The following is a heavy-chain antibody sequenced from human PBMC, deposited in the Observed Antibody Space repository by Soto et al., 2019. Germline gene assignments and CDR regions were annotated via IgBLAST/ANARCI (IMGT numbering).Heavy chain of an antibody. CDR1: GGSVSSGDYY. Sequence: QVQLQESGPGLVKPSQTLSLTCTVSGGSVSSGDYYWSWIRQHPGKGLEWIGYIYFSGNTYYNPSLKRRVTISEDTSKNRFSLQLSSVTAADTAVYYCASSTTPRYFDYWGQGTLVTVYS. CDR3: ASSTTPRYFDY. D-gene: IGHD1-1*01. J-gene: IGHJ4*02. CDR2: IYFSGNT. V-gene: IGHV4-31*03.